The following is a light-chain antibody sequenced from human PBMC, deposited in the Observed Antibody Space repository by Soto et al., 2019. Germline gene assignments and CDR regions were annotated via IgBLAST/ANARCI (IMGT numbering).Light chain of an antibody. Sequence: QLVLTQSPSASASLGASVKLTCTLSSGHSSYAIAWHQKQPGKGPRYLMDLNNDGSHTKGDGIPDRFSGSSSGADRFLIISSLQSEDDADYYCQNWGTGVQVFGGGTKLTVL. CDR1: SGHSSYA. J-gene: IGLJ2*01. CDR3: QNWGTGVQV. V-gene: IGLV4-69*01. CDR2: LNNDGSH.